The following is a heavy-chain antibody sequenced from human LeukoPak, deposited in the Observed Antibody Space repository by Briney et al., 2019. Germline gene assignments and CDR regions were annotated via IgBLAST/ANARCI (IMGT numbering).Heavy chain of an antibody. D-gene: IGHD3-16*01. Sequence: PGGSLRLSCAASGFTFSSYWMHWVRQAPGKGLVWVSRINSDGSSTSYADSVKGRFTISRDNAKNTLYLQMNSLRAEDTAVYYCERDYTQYYYYYYMDVWGKGTTVTVSS. V-gene: IGHV3-74*01. CDR2: INSDGSST. J-gene: IGHJ6*03. CDR3: ERDYTQYYYYYYMDV. CDR1: GFTFSSYW.